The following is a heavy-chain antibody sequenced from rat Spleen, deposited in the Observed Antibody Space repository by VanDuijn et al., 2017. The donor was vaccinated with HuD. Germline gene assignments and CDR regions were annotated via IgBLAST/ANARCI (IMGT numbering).Heavy chain of an antibody. D-gene: IGHD1-4*01. V-gene: IGHV5-25*01. J-gene: IGHJ2*01. CDR1: GFTFSDYY. CDR2: ISPSGGST. CDR3: ARGNSPGYM. Sequence: EVQLVESGGGLVQPGRSLKLSCAASGFTFSDYYMAWVRQAPTKGLEWVASISPSGGSTYYRDSVKGRFTVSRDNAKSTLYLQMDSLRSEDTATYYCARGNSPGYMWGQGVMVTVSS.